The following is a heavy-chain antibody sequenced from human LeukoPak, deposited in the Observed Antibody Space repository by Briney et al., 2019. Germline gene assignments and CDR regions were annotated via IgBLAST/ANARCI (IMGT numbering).Heavy chain of an antibody. D-gene: IGHD3-3*01. Sequence: SETLSLTCAVYGGSFSGYYWSWLRQPPGKGLEWIGEINHSGSTNYNPSLKSRVTISVDTSKNQFSLKLSSVTAADTAVYYCARAPPYDFWSGYNYYYYGMDVWGQGTTVTVSS. V-gene: IGHV4-34*01. J-gene: IGHJ6*02. CDR3: ARAPPYDFWSGYNYYYYGMDV. CDR2: INHSGST. CDR1: GGSFSGYY.